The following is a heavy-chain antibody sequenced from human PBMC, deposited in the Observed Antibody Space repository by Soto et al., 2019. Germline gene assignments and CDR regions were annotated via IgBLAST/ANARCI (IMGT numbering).Heavy chain of an antibody. CDR1: GYTFIDYY. V-gene: IGHV1-2*02. CDR3: ARMETFGSLNWFDP. Sequence: GASVKVSCKTSGYTFIDYYVHWVRQAPGQGLEWVGWINPNSGASNYAQNFKGRVTMTRDISIATAYMELSSLRSDDTAIYYCARMETFGSLNWFDPWGQGTLVTVSS. J-gene: IGHJ5*02. D-gene: IGHD3-16*01. CDR2: INPNSGAS.